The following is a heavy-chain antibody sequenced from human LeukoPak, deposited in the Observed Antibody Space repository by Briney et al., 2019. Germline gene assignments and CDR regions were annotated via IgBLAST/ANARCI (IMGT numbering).Heavy chain of an antibody. Sequence: SETLSLTCAVYGGSFSGYYWSWIRQPPGKGLEWIGEINHSGSTNYNPSLKSRVTISVDTSKNQFSLKLGSVTAADTAVYYCASLSLRFLEWLSDTADDYWGQGTLVTVSS. CDR2: INHSGST. CDR3: ASLSLRFLEWLSDTADDY. J-gene: IGHJ4*02. D-gene: IGHD3-3*01. CDR1: GGSFSGYY. V-gene: IGHV4-34*01.